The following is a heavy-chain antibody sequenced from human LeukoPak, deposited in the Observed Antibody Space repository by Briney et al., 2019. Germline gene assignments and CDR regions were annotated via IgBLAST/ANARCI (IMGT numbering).Heavy chain of an antibody. CDR2: INHSGST. D-gene: IGHD5-18*01. V-gene: IGHV4-34*01. CDR3: VRGSQINTAMVYLGY. J-gene: IGHJ4*02. Sequence: SSETLSLTCAVYGGSFSGYYWSWIRQPPGKGLEWIGEINHSGSTNYNPSLKSRVTISVDTSKNQFSLKLSSVTAADTAVYYCVRGSQINTAMVYLGYWGQGTLVTVSS. CDR1: GGSFSGYY.